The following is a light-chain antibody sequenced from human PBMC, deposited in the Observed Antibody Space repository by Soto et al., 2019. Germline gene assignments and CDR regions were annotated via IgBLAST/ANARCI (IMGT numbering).Light chain of an antibody. J-gene: IGKJ1*01. CDR3: QQYYSTPRT. CDR1: QRVLYSSNNKNY. CDR2: WAS. V-gene: IGKV4-1*01. Sequence: DIVMTQTPDSLAVSLGERATINCKSSQRVLYSSNNKNYLTWYQHKPRQPTKELIYWASTRAPGVPDRFSGSASGADFTLTIRSLQAEDVAVYYCQQYYSTPRTFGQGTKVAIK.